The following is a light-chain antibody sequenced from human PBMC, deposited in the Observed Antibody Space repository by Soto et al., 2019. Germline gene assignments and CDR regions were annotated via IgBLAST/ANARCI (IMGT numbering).Light chain of an antibody. CDR1: NSDFGTYNG. V-gene: IGLV2-18*02. Sequence: QSVLTQPPSVSGSPGQSVTISCTGPNSDFGTYNGISWYQQPPGTAPKLMIYDVSNRPSGVPDRFSGSKSGNTASLTISGLQAEDEGDYYCSSYTISNTYVFGTGTKVTVL. CDR3: SSYTISNTYV. CDR2: DVS. J-gene: IGLJ1*01.